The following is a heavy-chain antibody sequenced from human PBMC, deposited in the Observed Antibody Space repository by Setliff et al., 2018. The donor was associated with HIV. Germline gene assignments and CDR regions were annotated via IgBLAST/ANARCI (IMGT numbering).Heavy chain of an antibody. J-gene: IGHJ3*02. Sequence: ASVKVSCKVYGYTLSELSIHWVRQAPGKGLEWMGYFDPQDGKTIYAQKFQGRVTMTEDTSTYTAYMELSGLRSEDTAVYYCAKCRLQFLERCNDAFDIWGPGTMVTVSS. V-gene: IGHV1-24*01. CDR1: GYTLSELS. D-gene: IGHD3-3*01. CDR2: FDPQDGKT. CDR3: AKCRLQFLERCNDAFDI.